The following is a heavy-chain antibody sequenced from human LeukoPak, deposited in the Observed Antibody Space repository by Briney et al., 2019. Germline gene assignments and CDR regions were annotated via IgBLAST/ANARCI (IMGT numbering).Heavy chain of an antibody. J-gene: IGHJ4*02. D-gene: IGHD4-17*01. CDR3: ARVSDYGDFSFDY. V-gene: IGHV4-30-2*01. Sequence: SQTLSLTCAVSGGSISSGGYSWSWIRQPPGKGLEWIGYIYHSGSTYHNPSLKSRVTISVDRSKNQFSLELNSVTAADTAVYYCARVSDYGDFSFDYWGQGTLVTVSS. CDR1: GGSISSGGYS. CDR2: IYHSGST.